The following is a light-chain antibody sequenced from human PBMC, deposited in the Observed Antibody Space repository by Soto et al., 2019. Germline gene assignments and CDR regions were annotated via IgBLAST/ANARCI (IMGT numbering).Light chain of an antibody. V-gene: IGKV3-20*01. CDR2: GAS. J-gene: IGKJ2*01. Sequence: EIVLTQSPGTLSLSPGERATLSCRASQSVSSRYLAWYQQKPGQAPRLLMYGASSRATGIPDRFSGSGSETHFTLTISRLEPEDFAVYYCQQYGSSPPYTFGQGTKLEIK. CDR1: QSVSSRY. CDR3: QQYGSSPPYT.